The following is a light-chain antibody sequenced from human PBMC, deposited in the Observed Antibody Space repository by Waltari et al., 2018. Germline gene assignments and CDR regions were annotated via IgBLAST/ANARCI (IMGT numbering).Light chain of an antibody. Sequence: QSALTQPASVSGSPGQSIIISCTGTSSDVGGYNYVSWYQQHPGKAPKLMIYEVSYRPSGVSNRFSGSKSGNTASLTISGLQAEDEADYYCSSYTRSSTPVFGGGTKVTVL. CDR2: EVS. CDR3: SSYTRSSTPV. J-gene: IGLJ2*01. V-gene: IGLV2-14*01. CDR1: SSDVGGYNY.